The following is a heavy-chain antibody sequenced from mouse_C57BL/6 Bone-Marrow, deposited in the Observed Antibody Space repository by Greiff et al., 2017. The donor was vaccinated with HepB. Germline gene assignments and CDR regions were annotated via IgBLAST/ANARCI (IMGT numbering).Heavy chain of an antibody. D-gene: IGHD2-4*01. J-gene: IGHJ4*01. CDR2: ISSGGSYT. V-gene: IGHV5-6*01. CDR1: GFTFSSYG. Sequence: EVKLVESGGDLVKPGGSLKLSCAASGFTFSSYGMSWVRQTPDKRLEWVATISSGGSYTYYPDSVKGRFTISRDNAKNTLYLQMSSLKSEDTAMYYCARHYYDYDGYAMDYWGQGTSVTVSS. CDR3: ARHYYDYDGYAMDY.